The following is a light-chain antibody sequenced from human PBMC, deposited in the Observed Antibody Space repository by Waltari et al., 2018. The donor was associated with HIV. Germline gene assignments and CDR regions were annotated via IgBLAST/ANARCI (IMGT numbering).Light chain of an antibody. CDR2: RNT. J-gene: IGLJ1*01. CDR1: SSNIGSNY. Sequence: QSVLTQPPSASETPGQRVTISCSGSSSNIGSNYVYWYQHLPGTAPTLLLYRNTPRPSRVPARSSGSKSGTSASLAISGLRSEDEADYYCAAWCDSLTSFGFGTGTKVTVL. CDR3: AAWCDSLTSFG. V-gene: IGLV1-47*01.